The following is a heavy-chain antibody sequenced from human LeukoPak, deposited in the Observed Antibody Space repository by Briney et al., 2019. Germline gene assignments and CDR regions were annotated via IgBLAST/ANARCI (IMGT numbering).Heavy chain of an antibody. J-gene: IGHJ4*02. V-gene: IGHV4-61*08. Sequence: PSETLSLTCTVSGDSVSSGGYYWSWIRQPPGKGLEWIGYIYYCGSTNYNPSLKSRVTISVDTSKNQFSLKLNSVTAADTAVYYCARARRDEYYFDYWGQGTLVTVSS. CDR3: ARARRDEYYFDY. CDR1: GDSVSSGGYY. D-gene: IGHD2-21*02. CDR2: IYYCGST.